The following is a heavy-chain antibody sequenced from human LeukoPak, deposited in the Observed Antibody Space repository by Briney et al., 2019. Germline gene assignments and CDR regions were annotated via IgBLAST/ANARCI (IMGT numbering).Heavy chain of an antibody. D-gene: IGHD6-19*01. CDR3: ASYSSGGRFDY. J-gene: IGHJ4*02. CDR1: GFTFSSYA. Sequence: GGSLRLSCAASGFTFSSYAMHWVRQAPGKGLEWVAVISYDGSSKYYADSVKGRFTISRDNPKNTLYLQMNSLRAEDTAMYYCASYSSGGRFDYWGQGTLVTVSS. CDR2: ISYDGSSK. V-gene: IGHV3-30-3*01.